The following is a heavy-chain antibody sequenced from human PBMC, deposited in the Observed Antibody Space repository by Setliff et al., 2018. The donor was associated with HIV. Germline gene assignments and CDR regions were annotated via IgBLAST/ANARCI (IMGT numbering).Heavy chain of an antibody. J-gene: IGHJ6*03. CDR1: GGSFSDYY. D-gene: IGHD6-13*01. Sequence: PSETLSLTCVVYGGSFSDYYWTWIRQPPEKGLEWIGKINYSGSTDYNSSLRSRVTISVDTSKNQISLKLTSVTAADTAVYYCARGEVRSRYVSSRAPFYHYYYYMDVWGKGTTVTVSS. V-gene: IGHV4-34*01. CDR3: ARGEVRSRYVSSRAPFYHYYYYMDV. CDR2: INYSGST.